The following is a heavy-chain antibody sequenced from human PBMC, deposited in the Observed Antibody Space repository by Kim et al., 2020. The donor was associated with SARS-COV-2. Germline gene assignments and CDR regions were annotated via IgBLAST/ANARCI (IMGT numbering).Heavy chain of an antibody. V-gene: IGHV6-1*01. D-gene: IGHD1-26*01. Sequence: SQTLSFTCAISGDSVSSNSAAWNWIRQSPSRGLEWLGRTYYRSKWYNDYAVSVKSRITINPDTSKNQFSLQLNSVTPEDTAVYYCAREGLGWGATSPYNWFDPWGQGTLVTVSS. CDR2: TYYRSKWYN. CDR3: AREGLGWGATSPYNWFDP. CDR1: GDSVSSNSAA. J-gene: IGHJ5*02.